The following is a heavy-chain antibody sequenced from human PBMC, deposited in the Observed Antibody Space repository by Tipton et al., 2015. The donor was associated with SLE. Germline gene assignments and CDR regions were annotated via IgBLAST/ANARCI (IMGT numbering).Heavy chain of an antibody. CDR2: IYSSETT. V-gene: IGHV4-61*02. D-gene: IGHD5-12*01. CDR3: ARKGVATMRY. Sequence: TLSLTCTVSGGSVSSTNYYWSWIRQPAGRGLEWIGRIYSSETTNYNPSLKSRVTISVDTSKNQFSLKLSSVTAADTAVYYCARKGVATMRYWGQGILVTVSS. J-gene: IGHJ4*02. CDR1: GGSVSSTNYY.